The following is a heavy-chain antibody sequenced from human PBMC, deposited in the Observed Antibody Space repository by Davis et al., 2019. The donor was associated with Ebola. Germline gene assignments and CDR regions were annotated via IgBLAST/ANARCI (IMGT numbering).Heavy chain of an antibody. Sequence: PGGSLRLSCAASGFTFSDYYMSWIRQAPGKGLEWVSYISSSGSTIYYADSVKGRFTISRDNAKKPLYLQMNSLRAEDTAVYYCARDLRGRYYYYGMDVWGQGTTVTVSS. CDR3: ARDLRGRYYYYGMDV. J-gene: IGHJ6*02. CDR1: GFTFSDYY. V-gene: IGHV3-11*01. CDR2: ISSSGSTI.